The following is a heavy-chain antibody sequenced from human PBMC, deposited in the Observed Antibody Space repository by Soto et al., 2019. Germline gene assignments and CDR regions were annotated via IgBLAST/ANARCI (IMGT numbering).Heavy chain of an antibody. CDR2: IIPIFGTA. Sequence: SVKVSCKASGGTFSSYAISWVRQAPGQGLEWMGGIIPIFGTANYAQKFQGRVTITADESTSTAYMELSSLRSEDTAVYYCARDVGNFELTSRNWFDPWGQGTLVTVSS. CDR3: ARDVGNFELTSRNWFDP. V-gene: IGHV1-69*13. D-gene: IGHD1-7*01. J-gene: IGHJ5*02. CDR1: GGTFSSYA.